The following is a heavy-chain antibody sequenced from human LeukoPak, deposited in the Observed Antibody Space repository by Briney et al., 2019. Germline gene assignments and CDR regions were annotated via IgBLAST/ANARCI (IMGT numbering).Heavy chain of an antibody. D-gene: IGHD1-14*01. CDR3: ARDLLEPPYYYYYMDV. Sequence: GGSLRLSCAVSGFTFSSYAMSWVRQAPGKGLEWVSTLSGSGTSTYYADSVQGRFTISRDNAKNSLILQMNSLRAEDTAVYYCARDLLEPPYYYYYMDVWGKGTTVTVSS. J-gene: IGHJ6*03. CDR1: GFTFSSYA. V-gene: IGHV3-21*06. CDR2: LSGSGTST.